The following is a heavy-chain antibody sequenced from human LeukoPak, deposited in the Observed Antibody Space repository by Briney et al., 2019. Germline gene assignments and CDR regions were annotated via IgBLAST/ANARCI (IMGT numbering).Heavy chain of an antibody. CDR1: GFNINSNY. CDR2: IYSGGNT. D-gene: IGHD3-16*02. CDR3: ARVWELSYDY. V-gene: IGHV3-53*01. J-gene: IGHJ4*02. Sequence: GGSLRLSCAASGFNINSNYMSWVRQAPGKGLEWVSVIYSGGNTFYADSVKGRFTISRDISKNMLFLQMNSLRAEDTAVYYCARVWELSYDYWGQGTLVTVSS.